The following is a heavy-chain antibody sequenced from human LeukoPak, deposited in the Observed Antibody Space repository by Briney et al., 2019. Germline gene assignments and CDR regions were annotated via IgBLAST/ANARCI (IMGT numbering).Heavy chain of an antibody. D-gene: IGHD3-9*01. Sequence: PGGSLRLSCAASGFTFSSYGMHWVRQAPGKGLEWVAVISYDGSNKYYADSVKGRFTISRDNSKNTLYLQMNSLRAEDTAVYYCAKDGVYDILTGYPTNYFDYWGQGTLVTVSS. CDR1: GFTFSSYG. CDR3: AKDGVYDILTGYPTNYFDY. CDR2: ISYDGSNK. J-gene: IGHJ4*02. V-gene: IGHV3-30*18.